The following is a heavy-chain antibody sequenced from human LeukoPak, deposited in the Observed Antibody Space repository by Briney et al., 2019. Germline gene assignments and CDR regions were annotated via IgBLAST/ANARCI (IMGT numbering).Heavy chain of an antibody. D-gene: IGHD6-13*01. Sequence: SVKVSCKASGGTFSSYAISWVRQAPGQGLEWMGGIIPIFGTANYAQKFQGRVTIIADKSTSTAYMELSSLRSEDTAVYYCAKGGSSSSWPYWGQGTLVTVSS. CDR1: GGTFSSYA. J-gene: IGHJ4*02. CDR3: AKGGSSSSWPY. V-gene: IGHV1-69*06. CDR2: IIPIFGTA.